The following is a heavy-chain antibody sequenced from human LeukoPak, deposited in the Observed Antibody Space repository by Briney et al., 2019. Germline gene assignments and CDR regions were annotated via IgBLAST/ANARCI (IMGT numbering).Heavy chain of an antibody. J-gene: IGHJ4*02. CDR1: GFLVSNYY. CDR3: ARDRDVTTFDY. V-gene: IGHV3-53*01. Sequence: GGSLRLSCAASGFLVSNYYMSWVRQAPGKGLEWVSVIYSGAGTYYADSVKGRFTISRDNSRNTLYLQMNSLRAEDTAVYYCARDRDVTTFDYWGQGTLVTVSS. D-gene: IGHD4-11*01. CDR2: IYSGAGT.